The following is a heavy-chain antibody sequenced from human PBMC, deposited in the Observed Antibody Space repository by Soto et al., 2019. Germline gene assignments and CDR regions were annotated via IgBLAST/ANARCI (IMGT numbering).Heavy chain of an antibody. V-gene: IGHV4-39*01. J-gene: IGHJ3*02. Sequence: SETLSLTCTVSGGSISSSSYYWGWIRQPPGKGLEWIGSIYYSGSTYYNPSLKSRVTISVDTSKNQFSLKLNSVTAADTAVYYCATPPTASLDAFEIWGQGTMVT. CDR1: GGSISSSSYY. CDR3: ATPPTASLDAFEI. CDR2: IYYSGST.